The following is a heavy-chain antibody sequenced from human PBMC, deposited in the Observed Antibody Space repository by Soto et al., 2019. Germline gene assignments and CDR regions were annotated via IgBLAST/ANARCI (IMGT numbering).Heavy chain of an antibody. V-gene: IGHV3-30-3*01. J-gene: IGHJ5*02. Sequence: GGSLRLSCAASGFTYSTYTMHWVRQAPGKGLEWVAVISYDGNNKFYADSVKGRFTISRDSTKQTLYLQMNSLRPDDTAMYYCARDPEIYSSGESNWFDPWGQGTLVTVSS. CDR3: ARDPEIYSSGESNWFDP. D-gene: IGHD6-19*01. CDR1: GFTYSTYT. CDR2: ISYDGNNK.